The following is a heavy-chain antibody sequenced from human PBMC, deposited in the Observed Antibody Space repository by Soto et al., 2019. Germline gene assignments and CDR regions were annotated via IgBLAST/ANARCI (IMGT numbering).Heavy chain of an antibody. CDR3: AISTGATDDAFDI. J-gene: IGHJ3*02. D-gene: IGHD1-26*01. CDR1: GYTFTSYG. CDR2: ISAYNGNT. Sequence: QVQLVQSGAEVKKPGASVKVSCKASGYTFTSYGISWVRQAPGQGLEWMGWISAYNGNTNYAQKLQGRGTMTTDKSTSTASMELRSLRSDDTAVYYCAISTGATDDAFDIWGQGTMVTVSS. V-gene: IGHV1-18*01.